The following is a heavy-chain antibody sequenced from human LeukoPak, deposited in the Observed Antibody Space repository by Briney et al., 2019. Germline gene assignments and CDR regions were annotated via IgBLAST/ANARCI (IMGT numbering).Heavy chain of an antibody. D-gene: IGHD3-22*01. CDR2: ISAYNGNT. Sequence: GASVRVSCTASGYTFTSYGISWVRQAPGQGLEWMGWISAYNGNTNYAQKLQGRVTMTTDTSTSTAYMELRSLRSDDTAVYYCAAPDSSGYASYAFDIWGQGTMVTVSS. V-gene: IGHV1-18*01. CDR3: AAPDSSGYASYAFDI. CDR1: GYTFTSYG. J-gene: IGHJ3*02.